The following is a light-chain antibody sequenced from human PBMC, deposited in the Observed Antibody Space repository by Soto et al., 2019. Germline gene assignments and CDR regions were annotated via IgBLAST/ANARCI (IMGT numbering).Light chain of an antibody. CDR1: QSVRSN. V-gene: IGKV3-15*01. CDR3: QQANSFPLT. CDR2: DAS. Sequence: EIVMTQSPVTLSVSPGERATLSCRASQSVRSNLAWYQQKPGQAPRLLMYDASTRATGIPARFSGSGSGTEFTLTISSLQSEDFATYYCQQANSFPLTFGGGTKVEIK. J-gene: IGKJ4*01.